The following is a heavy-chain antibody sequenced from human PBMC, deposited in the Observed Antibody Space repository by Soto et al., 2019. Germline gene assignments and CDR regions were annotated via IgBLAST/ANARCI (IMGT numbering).Heavy chain of an antibody. CDR2: IIPIFGTA. CDR3: ARDHPYGGNSENWFDP. CDR1: GGTFSSYT. D-gene: IGHD2-21*02. J-gene: IGHJ5*02. V-gene: IGHV1-69*13. Sequence: ASVKVTCKASGGTFSSYTISWVRQAPGQGLEWMGGIIPIFGTANYAQKFQGRVTITADESTSTAYMELSSLRSEDTAVYYCARDHPYGGNSENWFDPWGQGTLVTVSS.